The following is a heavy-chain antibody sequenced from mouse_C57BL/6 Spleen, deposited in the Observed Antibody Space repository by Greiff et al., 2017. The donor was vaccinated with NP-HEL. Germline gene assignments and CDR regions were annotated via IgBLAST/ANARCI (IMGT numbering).Heavy chain of an antibody. Sequence: VQLQQSGAELVRPGASVKLSCTASGFNIKDDYMHWVKQRPEQGLEWIGWIDPENGDTEYASKFQGKATITADTSSNTAYLQLSSRTSEDTAVYYCTDRGFAYWGQGTLVTVSA. CDR2: IDPENGDT. CDR1: GFNIKDDY. V-gene: IGHV14-4*01. CDR3: TDRGFAY. J-gene: IGHJ3*01.